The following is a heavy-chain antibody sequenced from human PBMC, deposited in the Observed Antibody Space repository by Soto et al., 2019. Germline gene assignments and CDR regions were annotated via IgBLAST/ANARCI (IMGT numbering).Heavy chain of an antibody. V-gene: IGHV4-59*01. CDR1: GGSISSYY. Sequence: KPSETLSLTCTVSGGSISSYYWSWIRQPPGKGLEWIGYIYYSGSTNYNPSLKSRVTISVDTSKNQFSLKLSSVTAADTAVYYCARLYYYDSSGYYYSAFDIWGQGTMVTVSS. CDR2: IYYSGST. CDR3: ARLYYYDSSGYYYSAFDI. D-gene: IGHD3-22*01. J-gene: IGHJ3*02.